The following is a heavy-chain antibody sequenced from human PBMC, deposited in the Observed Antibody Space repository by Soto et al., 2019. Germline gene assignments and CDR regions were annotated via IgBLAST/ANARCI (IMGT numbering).Heavy chain of an antibody. CDR1: GYTFTSYS. CDR2: ISAYNGNT. CDR3: ARESGYSGYDSYYYYYGMDV. J-gene: IGHJ6*02. D-gene: IGHD5-12*01. V-gene: IGHV1-18*01. Sequence: QVQLVQSGAEVKKPGASVKVSCKASGYTFTSYSISWVRQAPGQGLEWMGWISAYNGNTNYAQKLQGRVTMTTDTSTSTAYMELRSLRSDDTAVYYCARESGYSGYDSYYYYYGMDVWGQGTTVTVSS.